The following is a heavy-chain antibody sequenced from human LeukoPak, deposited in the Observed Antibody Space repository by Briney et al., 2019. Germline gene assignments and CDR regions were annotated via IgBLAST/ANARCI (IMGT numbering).Heavy chain of an antibody. CDR2: IWYDGTNK. Sequence: GGSLRLSCVGSGFTFSRYWLNWVRQAPGKGLEWVALIWYDGTNKYYTDSVKGRLTISRDNSKDTLFLQMNSLRAEDTAVYYCAREGPRGNSQFDYWGQGTLVTVSS. CDR1: GFTFSRYW. V-gene: IGHV3-33*07. D-gene: IGHD2/OR15-2a*01. CDR3: AREGPRGNSQFDY. J-gene: IGHJ4*02.